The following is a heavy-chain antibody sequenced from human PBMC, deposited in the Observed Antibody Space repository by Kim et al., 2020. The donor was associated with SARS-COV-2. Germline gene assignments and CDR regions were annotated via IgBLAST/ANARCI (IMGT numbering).Heavy chain of an antibody. J-gene: IGHJ4*01. CDR3: ARDGAAAGTGEYFDY. Sequence: SETLSLTCTVSGGSISSSSYYWGWIRQPPGKGLEWIGSIYYSGSTYYNPSLKSRVTISVDTSKNQFSLKLSSVTAADTAVYYCARDGAAAGTGEYFDYWG. D-gene: IGHD6-13*01. CDR2: IYYSGST. CDR1: GGSISSSSYY. V-gene: IGHV4-39*07.